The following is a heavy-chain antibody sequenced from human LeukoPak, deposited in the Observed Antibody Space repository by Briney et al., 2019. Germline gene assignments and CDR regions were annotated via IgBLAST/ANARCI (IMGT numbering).Heavy chain of an antibody. CDR1: GYTFTSHD. J-gene: IGHJ4*02. V-gene: IGHV1-8*01. D-gene: IGHD3-22*01. Sequence: GASVKVSCKASGYTFTSHDINWVRQATGRGLEWMGWMNPNSGNTGYTQNFQGRVTMTRNTSISTAYMELSSLRSEDTAVYYCARWTSGCPAVDYWGQGALVTVSS. CDR2: MNPNSGNT. CDR3: ARWTSGCPAVDY.